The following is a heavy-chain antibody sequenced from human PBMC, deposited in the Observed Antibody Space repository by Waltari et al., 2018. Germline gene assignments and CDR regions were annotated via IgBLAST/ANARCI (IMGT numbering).Heavy chain of an antibody. CDR2: IRYDGSDK. CDR3: ARRFDS. Sequence: QLVESEGGVVKPGGSLRVSCAVSGFSFRNYAMHWVRQAPGKGLEWVAFIRYDGSDKYYADSVKGRFTISRDNSNNTLFLQMNSLRAEDTAVYHCARRFDSWGQGTLVTVSS. V-gene: IGHV3-30*02. CDR1: GFSFRNYA. J-gene: IGHJ4*02.